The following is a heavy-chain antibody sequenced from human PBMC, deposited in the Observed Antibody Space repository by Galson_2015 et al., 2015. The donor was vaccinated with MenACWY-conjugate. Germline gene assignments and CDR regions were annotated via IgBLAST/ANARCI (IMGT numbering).Heavy chain of an antibody. D-gene: IGHD3-3*02. Sequence: LSLTCTVSGGSINSYYWRWIRQPPGKGLEWIGYMYYSGSANYNPSLKRRVTISVATSKNQFSLTMTSVTAADTAVYYCARGVNLASMAGDWGQGSLVTVSS. J-gene: IGHJ4*02. CDR1: GGSINSYY. CDR3: ARGVNLASMAGD. CDR2: MYYSGSA. V-gene: IGHV4-59*01.